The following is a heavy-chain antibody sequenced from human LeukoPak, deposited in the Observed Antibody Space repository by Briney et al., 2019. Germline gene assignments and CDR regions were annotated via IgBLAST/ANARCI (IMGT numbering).Heavy chain of an antibody. Sequence: GGSLRLSCAASGFTFSSYAMAWVRQAPGKGLEWVSTIVGGGHGTYYVDSVKGRFAVSRDNSMNTLYLHMSSLRDDDAAVYYCAKGRAAGLLDWFDPWGQGTLVTVS. J-gene: IGHJ5*02. CDR1: GFTFSSYA. V-gene: IGHV3-23*01. D-gene: IGHD6-19*01. CDR3: AKGRAAGLLDWFDP. CDR2: IVGGGHGT.